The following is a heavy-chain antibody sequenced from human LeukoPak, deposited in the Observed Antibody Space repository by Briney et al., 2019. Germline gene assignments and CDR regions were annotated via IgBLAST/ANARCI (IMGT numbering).Heavy chain of an antibody. Sequence: SETLSLTCAVYGGSFSGYYWSWIRQPPGKGLEWIGEINHSGSTNHNPSLKSRVTISVDTSKNQFSLKLSSVTAADTAVYYCARAGGYYQAAFDYWGQGTLVTVSS. D-gene: IGHD3-22*01. CDR1: GGSFSGYY. CDR2: INHSGST. J-gene: IGHJ4*02. CDR3: ARAGGYYQAAFDY. V-gene: IGHV4-34*01.